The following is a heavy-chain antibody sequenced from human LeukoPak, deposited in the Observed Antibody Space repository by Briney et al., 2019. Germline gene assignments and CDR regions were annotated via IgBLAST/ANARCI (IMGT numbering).Heavy chain of an antibody. CDR1: GYTFTGYY. V-gene: IGHV1-2*02. CDR3: ARGGMVRGVIYRWLDP. J-gene: IGHJ5*02. D-gene: IGHD3-10*01. CDR2: INPNSGGT. Sequence: ASVKVSCKASGYTFTGYYMHWVRQAPGQGLEWMGWINPNSGGTNYAQKFQGRVTMTRDTSISTAYMELSRLRSDDTAVYYCARGGMVRGVIYRWLDPWGQGTLVTVSS.